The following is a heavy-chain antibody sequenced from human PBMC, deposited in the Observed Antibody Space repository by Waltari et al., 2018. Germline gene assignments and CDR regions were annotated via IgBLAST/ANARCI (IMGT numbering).Heavy chain of an antibody. Sequence: VQLQESGPGLVKPSQTLSLTCTVSGGSISSGSYYWSWIRQPAGKGLEWIGYIYTSGSTNYNPSLKSRVTISVDTSKNQFSLKLSSVTAADTAVYYCARHESGPAHYWGQGTLVTVSS. D-gene: IGHD3-3*01. CDR3: ARHESGPAHY. CDR2: IYTSGST. V-gene: IGHV4-61*09. J-gene: IGHJ4*02. CDR1: GGSISSGSYY.